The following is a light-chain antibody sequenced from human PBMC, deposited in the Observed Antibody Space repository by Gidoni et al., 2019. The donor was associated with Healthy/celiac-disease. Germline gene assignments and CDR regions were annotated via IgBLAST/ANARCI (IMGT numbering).Light chain of an antibody. J-gene: IGLJ3*02. CDR2: RDS. CDR1: NIGSKN. V-gene: IGLV3-9*01. Sequence: SYELPQPLSVSVALGQTARITCGGNNIGSKNVHWYQQKPGQAPVLGIYRDSNRPSGIPERFSGSNSGNTATLTISRAQAGDEADYYCQVWDSSTYWVFGGGTKLTVL. CDR3: QVWDSSTYWV.